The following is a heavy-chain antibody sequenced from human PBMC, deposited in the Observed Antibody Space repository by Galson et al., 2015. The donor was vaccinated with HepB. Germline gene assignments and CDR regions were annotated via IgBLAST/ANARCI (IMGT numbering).Heavy chain of an antibody. CDR2: IYYSGST. Sequence: SETLSLTCTVSGGSISSSSYYWGWIRQPPGKGLEWIGSIYYSGSTYYNPSLKSRVTISVDTSKNQFSLKLSSVTAADTAVYYCARQTRTYYYDSSGHGGPTEIDYWGQGTLVTVSS. J-gene: IGHJ4*02. V-gene: IGHV4-39*01. CDR3: ARQTRTYYYDSSGHGGPTEIDY. CDR1: GGSISSSSYY. D-gene: IGHD3-22*01.